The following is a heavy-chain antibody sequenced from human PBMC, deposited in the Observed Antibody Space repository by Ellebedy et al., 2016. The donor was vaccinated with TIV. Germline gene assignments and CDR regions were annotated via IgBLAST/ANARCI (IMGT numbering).Heavy chain of an antibody. CDR2: INQDGREK. CDR1: GFTFSSYW. J-gene: IGHJ6*02. Sequence: GGSLRLPCEASGFTFSSYWMGWVRQAPGKGLEWVANINQDGREKYYVDSVKGRFTISRDNAKNSLYLQMNSLRAEDTAVYYCARAMDVWGQGTTVTVSS. CDR3: ARAMDV. V-gene: IGHV3-7*03.